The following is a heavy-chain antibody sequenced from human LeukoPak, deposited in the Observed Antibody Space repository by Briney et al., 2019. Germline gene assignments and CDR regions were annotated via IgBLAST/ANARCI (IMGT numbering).Heavy chain of an antibody. CDR1: GFTFSSYG. CDR2: ISGSGGST. CDR3: ARDPYSGSYGDYYYYYMDV. J-gene: IGHJ6*03. Sequence: GGTLRLSCAASGFTFSSYGMSWVRQAPGKGLEWVSAISGSGGSTYYADSVKGRFTISRDNSKNTLYLQMNSLRADDTAVYYCARDPYSGSYGDYYYYYMDVWGKGTTVTISS. D-gene: IGHD1-26*01. V-gene: IGHV3-23*01.